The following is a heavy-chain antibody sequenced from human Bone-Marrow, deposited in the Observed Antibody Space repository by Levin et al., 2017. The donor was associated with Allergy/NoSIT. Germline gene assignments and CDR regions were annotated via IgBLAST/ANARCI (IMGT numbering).Heavy chain of an antibody. D-gene: IGHD3-9*01. CDR1: GFTVSSNY. J-gene: IGHJ3*02. CDR3: ARAMTYYDVLTGYYPFDAFDI. CDR2: IYSGGDT. Sequence: GESLKISCAASGFTVSSNYMTWVRQAPGKGLEWVSFIYSGGDTYYADSVKGRFTISRDYSKNTLYLQMNSLRAEDTAVYYCARAMTYYDVLTGYYPFDAFDIWGQGTMVTVSS. V-gene: IGHV3-66*01.